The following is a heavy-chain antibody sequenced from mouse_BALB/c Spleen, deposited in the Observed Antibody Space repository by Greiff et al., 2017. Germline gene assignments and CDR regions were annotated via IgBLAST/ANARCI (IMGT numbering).Heavy chain of an antibody. CDR3: TRTYDYDEWFAY. D-gene: IGHD2-4*01. Sequence: VQLQQPGAELVKPGASVKLSCKASGYTFTSYWMHWVKQRPGQGLEWIGEINPSNGRTNYNEKFKSKATLTVDKSSSTAYMQLSSLTSEDSAVYYCTRTYDYDEWFAYWGQGTLVTVSA. J-gene: IGHJ3*01. CDR2: INPSNGRT. CDR1: GYTFTSYW. V-gene: IGHV1S81*02.